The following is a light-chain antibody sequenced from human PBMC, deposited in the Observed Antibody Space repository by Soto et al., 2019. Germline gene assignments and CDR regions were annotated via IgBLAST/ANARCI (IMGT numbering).Light chain of an antibody. Sequence: EIVMTQSPATLSVSPGERATLSCRASQSVSSNLAWYQQKPGQAPRLLIYGASTRATGIPARFSGSESGKEFTLTITSLQSEDFAVYYCQQYNNWPLTFGQGTKVEIK. J-gene: IGKJ1*01. CDR3: QQYNNWPLT. CDR2: GAS. V-gene: IGKV3-15*01. CDR1: QSVSSN.